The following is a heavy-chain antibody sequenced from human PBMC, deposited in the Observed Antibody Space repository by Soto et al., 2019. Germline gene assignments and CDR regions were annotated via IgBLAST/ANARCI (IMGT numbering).Heavy chain of an antibody. Sequence: TSETLSLTCTVSGGSISSGGYYWSWIRQHPGKGLEWIGYIYYSGSTYYNPSLKSRVTISVDTSKNQFSLKLSSVTAADTAVYYCARVGGLMVPYRNYYGMDVWGQGTTVTV. V-gene: IGHV4-31*03. CDR3: ARVGGLMVPYRNYYGMDV. CDR2: IYYSGST. CDR1: GGSISSGGYY. J-gene: IGHJ6*02. D-gene: IGHD3-16*02.